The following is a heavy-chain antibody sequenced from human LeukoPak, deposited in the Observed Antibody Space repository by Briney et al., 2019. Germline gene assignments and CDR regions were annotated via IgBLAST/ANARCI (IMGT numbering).Heavy chain of an antibody. CDR1: GYTFTSYG. D-gene: IGHD2-2*01. CDR2: IIPIFGTA. J-gene: IGHJ4*02. CDR3: ARQYCSSTSCYFDY. V-gene: IGHV1-69*13. Sequence: PTASVKVSCKTSGYTFTSYGISWVRQAPGQGLEWMGGIIPIFGTANYAQKFQGRVTITADESTSTAYMELSSLRSEDTAVYYCARQYCSSTSCYFDYWGQGTLVTVSS.